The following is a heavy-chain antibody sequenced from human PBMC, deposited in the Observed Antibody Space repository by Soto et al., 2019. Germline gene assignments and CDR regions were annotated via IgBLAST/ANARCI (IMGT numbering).Heavy chain of an antibody. V-gene: IGHV2-5*02. CDR2: IYWDDDT. CDR3: AHAFGGTSWPNDAFDV. Sequence: QITLKESGPTLVKPTQTLTLTCIFSGFSFTADGVGVGWIRQPPGKALAWLALIYWDDDTRYRASLKSRLTLTKESSKNQVVLTMTNMDHVDKATYYCAHAFGGTSWPNDAFDVWGQGTVVTVSS. D-gene: IGHD3-16*01. J-gene: IGHJ3*01. CDR1: GFSFTADGVG.